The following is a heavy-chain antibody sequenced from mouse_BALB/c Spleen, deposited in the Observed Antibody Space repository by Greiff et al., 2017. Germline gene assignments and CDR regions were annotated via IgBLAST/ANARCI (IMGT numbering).Heavy chain of an antibody. CDR3: AHRGAMDY. Sequence: EVKLMESGAELVKPGASVKLSCTASGFNIKDTYMHWVKQRPEQGLEWIGRIDPANGNTKYDPKFQGKATITADTSSNTAYLQLSSLTSEDTAVYYCAHRGAMDYWGQGTSVTVSS. V-gene: IGHV14-3*02. CDR2: IDPANGNT. CDR1: GFNIKDTY. J-gene: IGHJ4*01.